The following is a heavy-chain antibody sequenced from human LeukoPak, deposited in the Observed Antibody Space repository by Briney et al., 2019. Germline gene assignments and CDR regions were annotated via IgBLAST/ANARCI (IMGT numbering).Heavy chain of an antibody. D-gene: IGHD3-10*01. CDR3: VRDVGAVRGEVYFDY. V-gene: IGHV3-21*06. Sequence: GGSLRLSCAGSGFTFSGYSMHWVRLSPGKGLEWVSSITGSGPYMLYADSVKHRFTISRDNAKNLLYLEMNSLRAEDTAMYFCVRDVGAVRGEVYFDYWGQGTLVTVSS. CDR1: GFTFSGYS. CDR2: ITGSGPYM. J-gene: IGHJ4*02.